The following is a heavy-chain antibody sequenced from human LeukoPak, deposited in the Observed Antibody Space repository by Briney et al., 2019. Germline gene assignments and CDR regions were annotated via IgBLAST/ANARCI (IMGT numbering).Heavy chain of an antibody. D-gene: IGHD3-16*02. V-gene: IGHV4-4*09. J-gene: IGHJ4*02. CDR3: ARLTPLSPSPDRYYLDY. CDR1: GDSISSYY. CDR2: IYSSGGN. Sequence: SETLSLTCTVSGDSISSYYWSWIRQPPGKGLEWVGYIYSSGGNNYIPDLKGRVTISIDTSNNQFSLKLSSVTAADSAVYYCARLTPLSPSPDRYYLDYWGQGTLVTVSS.